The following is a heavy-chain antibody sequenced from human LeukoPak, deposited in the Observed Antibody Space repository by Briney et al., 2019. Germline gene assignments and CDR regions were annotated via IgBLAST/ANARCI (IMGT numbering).Heavy chain of an antibody. CDR2: IYHSGST. J-gene: IGHJ5*02. Sequence: PSETLSLTCTVSGYSISSGYYWGWIRQPPGKGLEWIGSIYHSGSTYYNPSLKSRVTISVDTSKNQFSLKLSSVTAADTAVYYCARVGGGLWFGEYQTKNWFDPWGQGTLVTVSS. V-gene: IGHV4-38-2*02. D-gene: IGHD3-10*01. CDR3: ARVGGGLWFGEYQTKNWFDP. CDR1: GYSISSGYY.